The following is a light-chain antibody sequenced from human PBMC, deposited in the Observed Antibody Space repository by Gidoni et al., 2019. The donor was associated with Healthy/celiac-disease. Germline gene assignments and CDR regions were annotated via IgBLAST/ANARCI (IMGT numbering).Light chain of an antibody. CDR1: QGISSY. Sequence: AIRMTQSPSSFSASTGDQVTITCRASQGISSYLAWYQQKPGKAPKLLIYAASTLQSGVPSRFSGSGSGTDFTLTISCLQSEDFATYYCQQYYSYPSFGQGTKVEIK. V-gene: IGKV1-8*01. CDR2: AAS. J-gene: IGKJ1*01. CDR3: QQYYSYPS.